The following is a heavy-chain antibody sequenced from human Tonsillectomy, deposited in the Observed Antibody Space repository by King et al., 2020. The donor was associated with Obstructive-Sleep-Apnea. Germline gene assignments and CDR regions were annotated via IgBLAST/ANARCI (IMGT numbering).Heavy chain of an antibody. D-gene: IGHD2-2*01. CDR1: VGTFSSYA. CDR3: ARWEGDQLMSGWFDP. J-gene: IGHJ5*02. Sequence: QLLQSGAEVKKPGSSVKVSCKASVGTFSSYAISSVRQTPGQGLVWLGGISPIFGTANYALKCQGRVTITAVESTSTAYMELSSLRSEDTAVYYCARWEGDQLMSGWFDPWGQGTLVTVSS. V-gene: IGHV1-69*01. CDR2: ISPIFGTA.